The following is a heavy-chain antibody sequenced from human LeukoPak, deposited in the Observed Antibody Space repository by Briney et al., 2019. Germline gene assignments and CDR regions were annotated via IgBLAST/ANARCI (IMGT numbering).Heavy chain of an antibody. CDR1: GFTFSDYY. CDR2: ISSSGNTM. CDR3: ARHVSGYSHIDY. J-gene: IGHJ4*02. D-gene: IGHD5-18*01. V-gene: IGHV3-11*04. Sequence: GGSLRLSCAASGFTFSDYYMTWIRQAPGKGLEWVSYISSSGNTMYYADSVKGRFTISRDNAKNSLYLQMNSLRAEDTALYYCARHVSGYSHIDYWGQGTRVTVSS.